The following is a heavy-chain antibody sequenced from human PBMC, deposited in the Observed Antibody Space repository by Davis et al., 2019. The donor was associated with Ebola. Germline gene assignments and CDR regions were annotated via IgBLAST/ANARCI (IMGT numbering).Heavy chain of an antibody. D-gene: IGHD2-2*01. J-gene: IGHJ5*02. Sequence: SETLSLTCAVSGGSISRSDWWSWVRQPPGKGLEWIGYIYFSGIAFYNPSLQSRVTISVDASKKQFSLKLNSVTAADTAVYYCARREPDCSSTSCHNWFDPWGQGTLVTVSS. V-gene: IGHV4-30-4*01. CDR1: GGSISRSDW. CDR3: ARREPDCSSTSCHNWFDP. CDR2: IYFSGIA.